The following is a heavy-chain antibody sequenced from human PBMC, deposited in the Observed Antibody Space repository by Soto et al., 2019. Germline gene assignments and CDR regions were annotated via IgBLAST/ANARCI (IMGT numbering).Heavy chain of an antibody. J-gene: IGHJ4*02. CDR3: GRWDGYNSFDY. D-gene: IGHD5-12*01. CDR1: GFIFSSYG. V-gene: IGHV3-33*01. Sequence: QVQLVESGGGVVQPGRSLRLSCAASGFIFSSYGMHWVRQAPGKGLEWVGVIWNDGSNEYYADSVKGRFTISRDNSKITLYLEMNSLRAEDTAVYYCGRWDGYNSFDYWGQGTLVTVSS. CDR2: IWNDGSNE.